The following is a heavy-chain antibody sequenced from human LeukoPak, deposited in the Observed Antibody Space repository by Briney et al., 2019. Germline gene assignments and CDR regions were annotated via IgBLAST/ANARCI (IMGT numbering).Heavy chain of an antibody. CDR3: ARVAARLYSSSWLGY. CDR2: INPNSGGT. Sequence: GASVKVSCKASGYTFTGYYMHWVRQAPGQGLEWMGWINPNSGGTNYAQKFQGRVTMTRDTSISTAYMELSRLRSDDTAVYYCARVAARLYSSSWLGYWGQGTLVTVSS. D-gene: IGHD6-13*01. V-gene: IGHV1-2*02. J-gene: IGHJ4*02. CDR1: GYTFTGYY.